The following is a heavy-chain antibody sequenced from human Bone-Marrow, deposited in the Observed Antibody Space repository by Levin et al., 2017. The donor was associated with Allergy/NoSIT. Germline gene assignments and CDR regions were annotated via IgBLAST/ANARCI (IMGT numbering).Heavy chain of an antibody. Sequence: ASVKVSCKASGYTFTSYDINWVRQATGQGLEWMGWMNPNSGNTGYAQKFQGRVTMTRNTSISTAYMELSSLRSEDTAVYYCARGLRSDYDFWSGYSKLGAIDYWGQGTLVTVSS. CDR3: ARGLRSDYDFWSGYSKLGAIDY. J-gene: IGHJ4*02. D-gene: IGHD3-3*01. V-gene: IGHV1-8*01. CDR1: GYTFTSYD. CDR2: MNPNSGNT.